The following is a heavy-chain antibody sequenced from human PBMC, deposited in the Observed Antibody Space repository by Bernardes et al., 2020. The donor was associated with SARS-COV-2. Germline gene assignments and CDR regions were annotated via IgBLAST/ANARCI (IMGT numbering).Heavy chain of an antibody. CDR3: ARGGTGGVVYYFDY. V-gene: IGHV4-39*01. CDR2: IFYDGST. J-gene: IGHJ4*02. CDR1: GDSVSSASYY. Sequence: SETLSLTCAVSGDSVSSASYYWGWIRQPPGKGLEWIGNIFYDGSTYYSPSLQSRVTISVEMSKNQFSLKLSSVTAADTAVYYCARGGTGGVVYYFDYWGQGTLVTVSS. D-gene: IGHD2-8*02.